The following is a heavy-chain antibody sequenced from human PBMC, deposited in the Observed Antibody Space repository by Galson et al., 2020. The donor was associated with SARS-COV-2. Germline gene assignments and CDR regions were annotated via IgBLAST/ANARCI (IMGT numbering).Heavy chain of an antibody. CDR3: ARFSIGGITMVRGVIPPYYYGMDV. J-gene: IGHJ6*02. V-gene: IGHV1-2*02. CDR1: GYTFTGYY. Sequence: ASVKVSCKASGYTFTGYYMHWVRQAPGQGLEWMGWINPNSGGTNYAQKFQGRVTMTRDTSISTAYMELRRLRSDDTAVYYCARFSIGGITMVRGVIPPYYYGMDVWGQGTTVTVSS. D-gene: IGHD3-10*01. CDR2: INPNSGGT.